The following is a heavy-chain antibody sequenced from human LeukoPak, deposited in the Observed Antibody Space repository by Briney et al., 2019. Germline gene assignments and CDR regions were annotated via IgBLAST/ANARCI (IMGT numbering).Heavy chain of an antibody. CDR2: ISWNSGSI. J-gene: IGHJ4*02. D-gene: IGHD3-22*01. CDR3: AKDIAYYDSSGQSDY. CDR1: GFTFSSYA. V-gene: IGHV3-9*01. Sequence: HPGGSLRLSCAASGFTFSSYAMNWVRQAPGKGLEWVSGISWNSGSIGYADSVKGRFTISRDNAKNSLYLQMNSLGAEDTALYYCAKDIAYYDSSGQSDYWGQGTLVTVSS.